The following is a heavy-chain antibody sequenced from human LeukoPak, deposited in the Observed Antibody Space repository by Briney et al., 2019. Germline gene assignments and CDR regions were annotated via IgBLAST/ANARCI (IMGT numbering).Heavy chain of an antibody. CDR3: ARDRCSSTSCYAGDWFDP. CDR1: GGTFSSYA. D-gene: IGHD2-2*01. J-gene: IGHJ5*02. V-gene: IGHV1-69*06. CDR2: IIPIFGTA. Sequence: GASVKVSCKASGGTFSSYAISWVRQAPAQGLEWMGGIIPIFGTANYAQKFQGRVTITADKSTSTAYMELSSLRSEDTAVYYCARDRCSSTSCYAGDWFDPWGQGTLVTVSS.